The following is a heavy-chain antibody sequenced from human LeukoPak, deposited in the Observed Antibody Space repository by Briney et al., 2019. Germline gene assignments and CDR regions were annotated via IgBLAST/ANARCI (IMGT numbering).Heavy chain of an antibody. D-gene: IGHD6-19*01. Sequence: ASVKVSCKASGYTFTGYYMHWVRQAPGQGLEWMGWINPNSGGTNYAQKFQGRVTMTRDTSISTAYMELSRLRSDDTAVYYCARVVAVAGTLAIDYWGQGTLVIVSS. J-gene: IGHJ4*02. V-gene: IGHV1-2*02. CDR1: GYTFTGYY. CDR2: INPNSGGT. CDR3: ARVVAVAGTLAIDY.